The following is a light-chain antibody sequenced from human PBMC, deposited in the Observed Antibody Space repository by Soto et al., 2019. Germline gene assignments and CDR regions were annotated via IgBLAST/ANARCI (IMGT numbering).Light chain of an antibody. CDR1: RSNIGSNT. CDR3: AXWDDSLSGSVV. Sequence: QSVLTQPPSASGTPGQRVTISCSGSRSNIGSNTVSWYQQLPGTAPKLLIYGINQRPSGVPDRFSGSTSGTSXSLXISGLQSEXEAXYYCAXWDDSLSGSVVFGGGTKLTXX. CDR2: GIN. V-gene: IGLV1-44*01. J-gene: IGLJ2*01.